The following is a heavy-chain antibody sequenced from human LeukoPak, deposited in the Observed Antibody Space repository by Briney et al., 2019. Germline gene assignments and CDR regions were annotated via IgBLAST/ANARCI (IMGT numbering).Heavy chain of an antibody. J-gene: IGHJ4*02. CDR2: IYHSGST. D-gene: IGHD4-17*01. Sequence: PSETLSLTCAVSGGSNSSGGYSWSWIRQLPGKGLEWIGYIYHSGSTYYNPSLKSRVTISVDRSKNQFSLKLSSVTAADTAVYYCARGRYGDYAYWGQGTLVTVSS. V-gene: IGHV4-30-2*01. CDR1: GGSNSSGGYS. CDR3: ARGRYGDYAY.